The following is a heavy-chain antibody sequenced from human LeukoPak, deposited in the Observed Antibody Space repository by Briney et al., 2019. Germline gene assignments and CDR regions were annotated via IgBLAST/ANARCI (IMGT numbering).Heavy chain of an antibody. CDR2: MSPNSGDT. CDR3: ARDTDSSGYCYTY. D-gene: IGHD3-22*01. Sequence: ASVKVSCKASGYTFTSYDFNWVRQATGQRPEWMGWMSPNSGDTGYAQKFQDRVTMTRNTSISTAYMELSSLRSDDTAVYYCARDTDSSGYCYTYWGQGTLVTVSS. J-gene: IGHJ4*02. V-gene: IGHV1-8*01. CDR1: GYTFTSYD.